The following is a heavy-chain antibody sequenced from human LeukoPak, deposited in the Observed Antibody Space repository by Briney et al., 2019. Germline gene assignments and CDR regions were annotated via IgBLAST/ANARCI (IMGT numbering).Heavy chain of an antibody. V-gene: IGHV1-8*02. J-gene: IGHJ4*02. Sequence: ASVKVSCKASGYTFIDYDINWVRQAPGQGLEWMGWMNPKSGHTGYAQKFQGRVTMTRNTSITTAYMQLNDLKPGDTAIYFCAKTYNSDFDSWGQGTQVSVST. CDR2: MNPKSGHT. D-gene: IGHD6-25*01. CDR3: AKTYNSDFDS. CDR1: GYTFIDYD.